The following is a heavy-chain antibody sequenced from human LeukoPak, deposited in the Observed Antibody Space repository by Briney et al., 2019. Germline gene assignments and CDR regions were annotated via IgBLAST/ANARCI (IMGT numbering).Heavy chain of an antibody. CDR2: ISSSGSTI. V-gene: IGHV3-11*01. D-gene: IGHD1-26*01. Sequence: PGGSLRLSCAASGFTFSDYYMSWIRQAPGKGLEWVSYISSSGSTIYYADSVKGRFTISRDNAKNSLYLQLNSLRAEDTAFYYCTKEMGGSHYTYGAFHMWGQGTLVIVSS. J-gene: IGHJ3*02. CDR3: TKEMGGSHYTYGAFHM. CDR1: GFTFSDYY.